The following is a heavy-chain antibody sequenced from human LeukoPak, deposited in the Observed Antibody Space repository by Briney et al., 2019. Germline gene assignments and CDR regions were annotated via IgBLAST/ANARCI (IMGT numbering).Heavy chain of an antibody. Sequence: GGSLRLSCAASGFTFSNYWMTWVRQVPGKGLEWVANIKPDGTKKTYVDSVKGRFTISRDNAKNSLYLQMNSLRVDDTAVYYCASQPAVIDLDYWGQGNLVTVSS. CDR1: GFTFSNYW. CDR3: ASQPAVIDLDY. CDR2: IKPDGTKK. V-gene: IGHV3-7*01. J-gene: IGHJ4*02. D-gene: IGHD2-21*01.